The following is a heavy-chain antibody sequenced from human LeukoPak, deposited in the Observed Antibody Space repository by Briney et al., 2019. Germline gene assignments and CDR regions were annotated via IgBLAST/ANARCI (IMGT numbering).Heavy chain of an antibody. CDR1: GLTFSRYW. CDR3: ASSHDSSGND. CDR2: IKYDGTHK. J-gene: IGHJ4*02. Sequence: PGGSLRLSCVASGLTFSRYWMGWVRQAPGKGLEWVSNIKYDGTHKFYADSVKGRFTISRDNAKNSLFLEMNSLRADDTAVYFCASSHDSSGNDWGQGTLVTVSS. D-gene: IGHD3-22*01. V-gene: IGHV3-7*01.